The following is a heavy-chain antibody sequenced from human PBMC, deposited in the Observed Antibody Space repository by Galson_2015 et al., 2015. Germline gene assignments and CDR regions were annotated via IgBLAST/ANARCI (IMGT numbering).Heavy chain of an antibody. J-gene: IGHJ4*02. CDR2: ISYDGSDK. Sequence: SLRLSCAASGISFSSYGLHWVRQAPGKGLEWVAAISYDGSDKHYAVSVKGRFSISRDNSKNTLYLQMNSLRPEDTAVYYCAKPVTTVVNPFFDYWGQGTRVTASS. CDR1: GISFSSYG. D-gene: IGHD4-23*01. V-gene: IGHV3-30*18. CDR3: AKPVTTVVNPFFDY.